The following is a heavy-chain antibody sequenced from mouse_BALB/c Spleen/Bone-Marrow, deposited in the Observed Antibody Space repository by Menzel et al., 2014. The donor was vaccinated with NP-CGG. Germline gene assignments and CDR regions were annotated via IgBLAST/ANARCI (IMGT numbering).Heavy chain of an antibody. CDR3: ARGRGWWCDY. J-gene: IGHJ2*02. D-gene: IGHD1-1*02. V-gene: IGHV1-80*01. Sequence: VQLQKSEAELQRSGASVEISCTASSYAIRSYWMNRVKQRPGQGLERIGQIYPGDGDTNYNGKFTGKATLTAAKSSSTAYIQNSSLTSDDSGAYCGARGRGWWCDYWGHGTSLTVST. CDR1: SYAIRSYW. CDR2: IYPGDGDT.